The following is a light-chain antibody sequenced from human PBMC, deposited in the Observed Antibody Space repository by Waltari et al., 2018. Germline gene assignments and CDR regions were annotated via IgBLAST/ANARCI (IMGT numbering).Light chain of an antibody. CDR3: CSRAGDDRFWV. CDR2: NDD. Sequence: QSALTQPRAASAPPGQSVTICCTGGTGVNYDFAPWYQQCPGTAPKLILFNDDQRPSGVPPRFSGSRSANSASLTITGLQAEDEAEYFCCSRAGDDRFWVFGGGTKVTVL. CDR1: TGVNYDF. V-gene: IGLV2-11*01. J-gene: IGLJ3*02.